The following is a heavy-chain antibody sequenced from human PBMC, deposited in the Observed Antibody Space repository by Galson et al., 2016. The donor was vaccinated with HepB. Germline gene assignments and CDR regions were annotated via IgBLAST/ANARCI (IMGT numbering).Heavy chain of an antibody. CDR3: ARASPSRILDV. J-gene: IGHJ6*02. CDR2: IIPMFGTV. Sequence: SVKVSCKTSADTLKNYIVNWVRQAPGQGLEWVGGIIPMFGTVNSAQGFQGRVTISADESTRTVYLDLSRLTYEDTAVYYCARASPSRILDVWGQGTTVTVSS. CDR1: ADTLKNYI. V-gene: IGHV1-69*13. D-gene: IGHD2-15*01.